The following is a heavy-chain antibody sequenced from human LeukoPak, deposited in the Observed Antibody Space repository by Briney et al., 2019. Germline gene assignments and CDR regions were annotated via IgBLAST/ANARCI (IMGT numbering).Heavy chain of an antibody. J-gene: IGHJ4*02. V-gene: IGHV3-33*06. Sequence: GGSLRLSCAASGFTFSSYGMHWVRQAPGKGLEWVAVIWYDGSNKYYADSVKGRFTISRDNSKNTLHLQMNSLRAEDTAVYYCAKIDYSNSIDYWGQGTLVTVSS. CDR1: GFTFSSYG. CDR2: IWYDGSNK. D-gene: IGHD4-11*01. CDR3: AKIDYSNSIDY.